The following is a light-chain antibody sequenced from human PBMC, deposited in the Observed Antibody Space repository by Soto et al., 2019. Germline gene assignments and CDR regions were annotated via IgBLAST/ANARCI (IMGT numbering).Light chain of an antibody. V-gene: IGKV3-15*01. Sequence: EIVLTQSPGTVSLSPGERATLSCRAIQSVSSSYLAWYQQKPGQAPRLLIYGASTRATGIPARFSGSGSGTEFTLAISSLQSEDFAVYYCQQYNNWPPATFGQGTRLEI. CDR2: GAS. J-gene: IGKJ5*01. CDR1: QSVSSSY. CDR3: QQYNNWPPAT.